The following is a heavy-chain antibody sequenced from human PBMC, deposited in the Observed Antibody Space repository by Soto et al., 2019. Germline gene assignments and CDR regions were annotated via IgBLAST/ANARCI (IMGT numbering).Heavy chain of an antibody. D-gene: IGHD6-25*01. CDR3: ARDSGSGPAEYFQH. V-gene: IGHV4-31*03. CDR1: GGSISSGGYY. J-gene: IGHJ1*01. Sequence: QVQLQESGPGLVKPSQTLSLTCTVSGGSISSGGYYWSWIRQHPGKGLEWIGYIYYSGSTYYNPSLKSRVTISVDTSKNQFSLKLRSVTAADTAVYYCARDSGSGPAEYFQHWGQGTLVTVSS. CDR2: IYYSGST.